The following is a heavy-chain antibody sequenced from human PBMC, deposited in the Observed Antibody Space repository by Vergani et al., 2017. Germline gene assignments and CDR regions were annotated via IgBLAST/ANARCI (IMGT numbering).Heavy chain of an antibody. D-gene: IGHD2-2*01. Sequence: QVQLVQSGAEVKKPGSSVKVSCKASGGTFSSYTISWVRQAPGQGLEWMGRIIPILGIANHAQKFQGRVTITADKSTSTAYMELSSLRSEDTAVYYCARDQPAEWGVPAAHDAFDIWGQGTMVTVSS. CDR1: GGTFSSYT. CDR3: ARDQPAEWGVPAAHDAFDI. J-gene: IGHJ3*02. CDR2: IIPILGIA. V-gene: IGHV1-69*08.